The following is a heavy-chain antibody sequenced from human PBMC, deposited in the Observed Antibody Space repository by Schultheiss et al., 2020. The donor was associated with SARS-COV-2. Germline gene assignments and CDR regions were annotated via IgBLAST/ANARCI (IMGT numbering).Heavy chain of an antibody. V-gene: IGHV1-46*03. CDR2: INPSGGST. Sequence: ASVKVSCKASGYTFINYYIHWLRQAPGQGLEWMGIINPSGGSTSYAQKFQGRVTMTRDTSTSTVYMELSSLRSEDTAVYYCARASAGGFDLWGRGTLVTVSS. D-gene: IGHD4-23*01. CDR1: GYTFINYY. J-gene: IGHJ2*01. CDR3: ARASAGGFDL.